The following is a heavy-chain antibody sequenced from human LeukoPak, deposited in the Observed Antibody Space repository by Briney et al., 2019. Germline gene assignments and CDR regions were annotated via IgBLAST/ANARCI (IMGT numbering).Heavy chain of an antibody. CDR1: GFTFSSYW. Sequence: GGSLRLSCAASGFTFSSYWMSWVRQAPGKGLEWVANIKQDGSEKYYVDSVKGRFTISRDNAKNSLYLQMNSLRAEDTAVYYCARDAATAARPDFDYWGQGTLVTVSS. V-gene: IGHV3-7*03. CDR3: ARDAATAARPDFDY. CDR2: IKQDGSEK. J-gene: IGHJ4*02. D-gene: IGHD6-6*01.